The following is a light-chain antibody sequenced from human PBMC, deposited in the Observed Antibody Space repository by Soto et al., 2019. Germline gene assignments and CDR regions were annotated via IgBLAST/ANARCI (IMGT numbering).Light chain of an antibody. CDR3: GTWASSLSAQGLYV. CDR2: ENN. V-gene: IGLV1-51*02. J-gene: IGLJ1*01. CDR1: SSNIGNNY. Sequence: QSVLTQPPSVSAAPGQKVTISCSGSSSNIGNNYVSWYQQLPGTAPKLLIYENNKRPSGIPDRFSGSKSGTSATLGITGLQTGDEADYYCGTWASSLSAQGLYVSGTGTKLTVL.